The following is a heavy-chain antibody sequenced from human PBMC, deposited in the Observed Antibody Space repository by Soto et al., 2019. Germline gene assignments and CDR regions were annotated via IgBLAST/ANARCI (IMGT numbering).Heavy chain of an antibody. CDR1: GGSISVYY. CDR3: ARGVGSSPPRY. Sequence: SETLSLTCAISGGSISVYYWSWVRQPPGHELEWIGYIYASGSPYYNPSLRSRVTISADTSKNQISLKLTSPTAADTAVYYCARGVGSSPPRYWGRGTLVTVSS. CDR2: IYASGSP. V-gene: IGHV4-59*01. D-gene: IGHD1-26*01. J-gene: IGHJ4*02.